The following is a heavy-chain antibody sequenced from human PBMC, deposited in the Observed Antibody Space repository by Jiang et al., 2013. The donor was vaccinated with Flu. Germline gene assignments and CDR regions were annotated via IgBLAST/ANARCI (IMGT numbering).Heavy chain of an antibody. CDR3: AREQYDYSNSLDY. J-gene: IGHJ4*02. V-gene: IGHV4-31*02. D-gene: IGHD4-11*01. Sequence: LKSRVTISVDTSKNQXSLKLSSVTAADTAVYYCAREQYDYSNSLDYWGQGTLVTVSS.